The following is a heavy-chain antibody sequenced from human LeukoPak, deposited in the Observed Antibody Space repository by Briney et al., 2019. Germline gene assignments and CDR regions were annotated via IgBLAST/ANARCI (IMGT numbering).Heavy chain of an antibody. CDR1: GFTFGDYA. V-gene: IGHV3-49*04. Sequence: GGSLRLSCTTSGFTFGDYALTWVRQAPGKGLEWVGFHRSKAYGGTTEYAASVKGRFTISRDDSKSIAYLQMNSLKTEDTAVYYCSRDQTPYYWGQGTLVTVSS. CDR3: SRDQTPYY. J-gene: IGHJ4*02. CDR2: HRSKAYGGTT.